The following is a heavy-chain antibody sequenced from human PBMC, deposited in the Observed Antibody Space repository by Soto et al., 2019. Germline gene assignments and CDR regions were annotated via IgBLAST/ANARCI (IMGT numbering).Heavy chain of an antibody. CDR1: GYTFTDFF. CDR3: ARLGYKKHRPAGFDM. J-gene: IGHJ3*02. CDR2: INPNSGAT. D-gene: IGHD1-20*01. Sequence: ASVRVSCKASGYTFTDFFIHWGRKVPEQGLEWIGWINPNSGATEYAQNRVTMTRDTSINTVYLQLSRLTFDDTAVYYCARLGYKKHRPAGFDMLGKGTRGTVS. V-gene: IGHV1-2*02.